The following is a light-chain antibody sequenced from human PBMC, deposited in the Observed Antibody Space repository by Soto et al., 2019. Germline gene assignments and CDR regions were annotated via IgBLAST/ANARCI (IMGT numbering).Light chain of an antibody. CDR2: DAS. CDR1: QSISIY. CDR3: QQRADWPIT. Sequence: EIVLTQSPATLSLSPGERVALSCWSSQSISIYLAWYQQKPGQAPRLLIYDASNRATGTPARFSGSGSGTDFTLTISSLEPDDFAVYYCQQRADWPITFGQGTRLEIK. J-gene: IGKJ5*01. V-gene: IGKV3-11*01.